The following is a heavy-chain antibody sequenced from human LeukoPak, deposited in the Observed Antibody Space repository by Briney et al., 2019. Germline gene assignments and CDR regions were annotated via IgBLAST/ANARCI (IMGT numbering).Heavy chain of an antibody. V-gene: IGHV3-74*01. CDR2: INSDGSST. CDR3: ARDEDWSGYYGAFDI. Sequence: GGSLSLSWAASGFTFSIYWIHWVSHAPGKGLGWVSRINSDGSSTSYADSVKGRVTISRDNAKNTLYLQMNRLRVEDTAVYYCARDEDWSGYYGAFDIWGQGTMVTVAS. CDR1: GFTFSIYW. D-gene: IGHD3-3*01. J-gene: IGHJ3*02.